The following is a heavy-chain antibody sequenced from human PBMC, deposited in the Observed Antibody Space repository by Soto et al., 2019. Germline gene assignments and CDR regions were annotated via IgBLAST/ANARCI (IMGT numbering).Heavy chain of an antibody. D-gene: IGHD3-16*01. CDR1: GFTFSSYG. CDR2: IWYDGSNK. CDR3: ARERGIMITFGGVTYFDY. Sequence: QVQLVESGGGVVQPGRSLRLSCAASGFTFSSYGMHWVRQAPGKGLEWVAVIWYDGSNKYYADSVKGRFTISRDNSKNTLYLQMNSRRAEDTAVYYCARERGIMITFGGVTYFDYWGQGTLVTVSS. V-gene: IGHV3-33*01. J-gene: IGHJ4*02.